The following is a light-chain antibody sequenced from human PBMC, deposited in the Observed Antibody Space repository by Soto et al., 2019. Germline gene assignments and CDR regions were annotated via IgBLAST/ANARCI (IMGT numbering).Light chain of an antibody. CDR1: SSDIGAYGY. V-gene: IGLV2-11*01. CDR2: DVS. Sequence: QSALTQPASLSGSPGQSITISCTGTSSDIGAYGYVSCDQQHPGKAPKLMIYDVSKPPSGVPDRFSGAKSGNTASLTISRLRAEDEAEYYCCSYECSYISVFGPGTKVTVL. CDR3: CSYECSYISV. J-gene: IGLJ1*01.